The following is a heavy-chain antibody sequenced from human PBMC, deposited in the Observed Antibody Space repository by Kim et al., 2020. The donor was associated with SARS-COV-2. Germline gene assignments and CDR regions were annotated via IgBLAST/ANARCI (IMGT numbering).Heavy chain of an antibody. CDR2: ISGGGDST. Sequence: GGSLRLSCAASGFTFSSYVMSWVRQAPGKGLEWVSAISGGGDSTYYADSVKGRFTISRDNSENTVYLQMNSLRAEDTAVYYCAKDRGYSYGSFDYWGQGTLVTASS. J-gene: IGHJ4*02. D-gene: IGHD5-18*01. CDR3: AKDRGYSYGSFDY. V-gene: IGHV3-23*01. CDR1: GFTFSSYV.